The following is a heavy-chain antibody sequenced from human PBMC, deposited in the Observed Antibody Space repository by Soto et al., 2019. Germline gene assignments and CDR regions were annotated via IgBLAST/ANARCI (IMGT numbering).Heavy chain of an antibody. V-gene: IGHV1-3*01. CDR3: AREDQWLAPSGV. CDR1: GYTFTSYA. Sequence: ASVKVSCKASGYTFTSYAMHWVRQAPVQRLEWMGWINAGNGNTKYSQKFQGRVTITRDTSASTAYMELSSLRSEDTAVYYCAREDQWLAPSGVWGQGTTVTVSS. D-gene: IGHD6-19*01. J-gene: IGHJ6*02. CDR2: INAGNGNT.